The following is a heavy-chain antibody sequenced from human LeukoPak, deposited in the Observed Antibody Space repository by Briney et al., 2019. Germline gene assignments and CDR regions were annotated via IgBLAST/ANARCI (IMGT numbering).Heavy chain of an antibody. D-gene: IGHD2-15*01. CDR3: ARLGYCSGGSCHDALDI. CDR2: INPNSGNT. CDR1: GYTFTGYY. V-gene: IGHV1-8*02. Sequence: ASVKVSCKASGYTFTGYYMHWVRQAPGQGLEWMGWINPNSGNTGYAQKFQGRVTMTRNTSISTAYMELSSLRSEDTAVYYCARLGYCSGGSCHDALDIWGQGTMVTVSS. J-gene: IGHJ3*02.